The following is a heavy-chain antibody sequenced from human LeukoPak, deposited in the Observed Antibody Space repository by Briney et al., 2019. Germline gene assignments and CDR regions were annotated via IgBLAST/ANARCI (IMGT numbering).Heavy chain of an antibody. J-gene: IGHJ4*02. Sequence: GESLRLSCAASGFTFSSYAMSWVRQAPGKGLEWVSAISGSGGSTYYADSVKGRFTISRDNSKNTLYLQMNSLRAEDTAVYYCAKDSGGSGSFLFVNWGQGTLVTVSS. V-gene: IGHV3-23*01. CDR1: GFTFSSYA. CDR3: AKDSGGSGSFLFVN. D-gene: IGHD3-10*01. CDR2: ISGSGGST.